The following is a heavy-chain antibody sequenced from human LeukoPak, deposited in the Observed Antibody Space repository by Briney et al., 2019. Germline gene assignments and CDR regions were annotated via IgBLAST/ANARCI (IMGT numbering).Heavy chain of an antibody. D-gene: IGHD3-22*01. J-gene: IGHJ4*02. Sequence: GGSLRLSCAASRFAFSRYWMSWVRQAPGKGLEWVSSISSSSSYIYYADSVKGRFTISRDNAKNSLYLQMNSLRAEDTAVYYCARDEELYYDSSGYLGYWGQGTLVTVSS. CDR1: RFAFSRYW. CDR2: ISSSSSYI. CDR3: ARDEELYYDSSGYLGY. V-gene: IGHV3-21*01.